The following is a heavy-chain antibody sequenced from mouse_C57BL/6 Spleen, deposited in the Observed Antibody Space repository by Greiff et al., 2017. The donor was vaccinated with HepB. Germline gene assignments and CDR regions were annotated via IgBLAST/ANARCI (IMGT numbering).Heavy chain of an antibody. J-gene: IGHJ4*01. D-gene: IGHD1-1*01. Sequence: EVQLQESGPGMVKPSQSLSLTCTVTGYSITSGYDWHWIRHFPGNKLEWMGYISYSGSTNYNPSLKSRISITHDTSKNHFFLKLNSVTTEDTATYYCARGIYYYGSSHGAMDYWGQGTSVTVSS. CDR2: ISYSGST. CDR1: GYSITSGYD. V-gene: IGHV3-1*01. CDR3: ARGIYYYGSSHGAMDY.